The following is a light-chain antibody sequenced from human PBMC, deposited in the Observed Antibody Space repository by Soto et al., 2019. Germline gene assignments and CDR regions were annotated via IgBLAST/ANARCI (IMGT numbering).Light chain of an antibody. J-gene: IGKJ1*01. V-gene: IGKV1-39*01. CDR2: DIS. Sequence: DIQMTQSPSSLSASVGDRVIITCRASEGVRTHLNWYQQRPGKVPKLLINDISKLQRGVPSRFSGSGSGTDFTLTISSLQPEDIATYFCQQSFRIPTFGQGTKV. CDR3: QQSFRIPT. CDR1: EGVRTH.